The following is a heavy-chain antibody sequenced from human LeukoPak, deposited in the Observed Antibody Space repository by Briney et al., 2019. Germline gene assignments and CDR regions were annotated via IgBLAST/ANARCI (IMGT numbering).Heavy chain of an antibody. D-gene: IGHD3-9*01. Sequence: SATLSLTSAVYGTSFSGYSWSWLRQSPGKRLEWIGEITDSGGTNYNPSFKSRLTISADTSKNQFSLKLASVTAADTAVYYCARIESYHILYRPYWGQGTLVTVSS. V-gene: IGHV4-34*01. CDR1: GTSFSGYS. J-gene: IGHJ4*02. CDR3: ARIESYHILYRPY. CDR2: ITDSGGT.